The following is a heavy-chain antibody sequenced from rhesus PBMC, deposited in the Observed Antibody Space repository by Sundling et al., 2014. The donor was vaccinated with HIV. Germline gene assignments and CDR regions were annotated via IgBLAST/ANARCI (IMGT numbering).Heavy chain of an antibody. V-gene: IGHV3-134*01. J-gene: IGHJ4*01. CDR1: GFTFDDYA. D-gene: IGHD2-21*01. Sequence: EVQLVESGGGLVQPGGSLRLSCAASGFTFDDYAMSWVRQAPGKGLEWVSRISWNSGTIYYADSVKGRFTISRDNSKNMLHLQMNNLKLEDTAVYYCASGYCTGSGCYGFDYWGQGVLVTVSS. CDR3: ASGYCTGSGCYGFDY. CDR2: ISWNSGTI.